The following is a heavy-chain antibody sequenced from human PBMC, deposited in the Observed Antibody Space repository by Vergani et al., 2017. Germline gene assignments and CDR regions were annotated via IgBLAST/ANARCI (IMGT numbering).Heavy chain of an antibody. CDR2: IYYSGST. CDR3: ARGKWELLGPSY. D-gene: IGHD1-26*01. J-gene: IGHJ4*02. V-gene: IGHV4-61*01. CDR1: GGSVSSGSYY. Sequence: QVQLQESGPGLVKPSETLSLTCTVSGGSVSSGSYYWSWIRQPPGKGLEWIGSIYYSGSTNYNPSRKSRVTISVDTSKNPFSLKLSSVTAADTAVYYCARGKWELLGPSYWGQGTLVTVSS.